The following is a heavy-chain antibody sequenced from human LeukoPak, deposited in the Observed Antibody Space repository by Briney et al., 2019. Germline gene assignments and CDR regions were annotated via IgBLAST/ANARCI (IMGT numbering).Heavy chain of an antibody. CDR3: ARDYYGDSYFDY. CDR1: GFTFSNYN. Sequence: GGSLRLSCAASGFTFSNYNINWVRQAPGKGLEWVSSISSSSSYIYYADSVKGRFTISRDNAKNSLYLQMNSLRAEDTAFYYCARDYYGDSYFDYWGQGTVVIVSS. J-gene: IGHJ4*02. V-gene: IGHV3-21*04. CDR2: ISSSSSYI. D-gene: IGHD4-17*01.